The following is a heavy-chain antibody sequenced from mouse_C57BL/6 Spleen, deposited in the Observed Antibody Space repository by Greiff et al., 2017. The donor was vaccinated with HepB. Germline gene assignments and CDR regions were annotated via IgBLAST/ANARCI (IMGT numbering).Heavy chain of an antibody. Sequence: DVKLQESGEGLVKPGGSLKLSCAASGFTFSSYAMSWVRQTPEKRLEWVAYISSGGDYIYYADTVKGRFTISRDNARNTLYLQMSSLKSEDTAMYYCTGNYPLMAYWGQGTSVTVAS. J-gene: IGHJ4*01. CDR2: ISSGGDYI. CDR1: GFTFSSYA. D-gene: IGHD2-1*01. V-gene: IGHV5-9-1*02. CDR3: TGNYPLMAY.